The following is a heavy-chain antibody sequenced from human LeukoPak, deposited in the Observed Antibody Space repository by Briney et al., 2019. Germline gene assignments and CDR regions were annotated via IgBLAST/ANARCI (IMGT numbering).Heavy chain of an antibody. CDR2: INPNSGGT. CDR3: ASSVVPAASNWFDP. V-gene: IGHV1-2*06. D-gene: IGHD2-2*01. CDR1: GYTFTGYY. J-gene: IGHJ5*02. Sequence: ASVKVSCKASGYTFTGYYMHWVRQAPGQGLEWMGRINPNSGGTNYAQKFQGRVTMTRDTSISTAYMDLSRLKSDDTAVYYCASSVVPAASNWFDPWGQGTLVTVSS.